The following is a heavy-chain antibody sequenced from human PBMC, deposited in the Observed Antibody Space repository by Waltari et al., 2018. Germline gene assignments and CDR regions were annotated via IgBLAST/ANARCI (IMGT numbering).Heavy chain of an antibody. J-gene: IGHJ6*02. Sequence: QVQLQQSGPGLVKPSQTLSLTCAISGDSVSSNSPAWNWIRQSTSRGLEWLGRTYYRSKWYNDYAVSVKSRITINPDTSKNQFSLQLNSVTPEDTAVYYCARDRNWNDEEHYGMDVWGQGTTVTVSS. V-gene: IGHV6-1*01. CDR1: GDSVSSNSPA. D-gene: IGHD1-1*01. CDR2: TYYRSKWYN. CDR3: ARDRNWNDEEHYGMDV.